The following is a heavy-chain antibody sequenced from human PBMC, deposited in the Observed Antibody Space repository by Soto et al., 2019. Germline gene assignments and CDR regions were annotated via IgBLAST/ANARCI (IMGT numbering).Heavy chain of an antibody. CDR2: INAGNGNT. Sequence: GASVKVSCKASGYTFTSYAMHWVRQAPGQRLEWMGWINAGNGNTKYSQKFQGRVTITRDTSASTAYMELSSLRSEDTAVYYCARVRRYYDSSGYYDYYYGMDVWGQGTTVTVSS. CDR1: GYTFTSYA. J-gene: IGHJ6*02. CDR3: ARVRRYYDSSGYYDYYYGMDV. D-gene: IGHD3-22*01. V-gene: IGHV1-3*01.